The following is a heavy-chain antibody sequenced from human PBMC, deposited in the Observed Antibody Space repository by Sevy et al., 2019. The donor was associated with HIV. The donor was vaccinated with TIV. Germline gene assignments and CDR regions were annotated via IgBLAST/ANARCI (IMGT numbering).Heavy chain of an antibody. Sequence: GGSLRLSCAASGFTFSTSWMHWVRQAPGKGLESVANINQDASEIYYVDSVKGRFTISRDNAKNSLYLQMNSLRVEDTAVYSCAGPRFDPWGQGTLVTVSS. CDR3: AGPRFDP. CDR1: GFTFSTSW. CDR2: INQDASEI. J-gene: IGHJ5*02. V-gene: IGHV3-7*01.